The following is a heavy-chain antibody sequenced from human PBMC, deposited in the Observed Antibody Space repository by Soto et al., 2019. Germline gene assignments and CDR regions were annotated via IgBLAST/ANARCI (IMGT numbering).Heavy chain of an antibody. D-gene: IGHD3-9*01. CDR1: GYTFTSYY. V-gene: IGHV1-46*01. CDR2: INPSGGST. J-gene: IGHJ4*02. Sequence: QVQLVQSGAEVKKPGASVKISCKASGYTFTSYYMHWVRQAPGQGLEWMGIINPSGGSTGYAQKFQGRGTMTRDTSTSTVYMKLSSLRSEDTAVYYCARALTMTGYPYHFDYWGQGTLVTVSS. CDR3: ARALTMTGYPYHFDY.